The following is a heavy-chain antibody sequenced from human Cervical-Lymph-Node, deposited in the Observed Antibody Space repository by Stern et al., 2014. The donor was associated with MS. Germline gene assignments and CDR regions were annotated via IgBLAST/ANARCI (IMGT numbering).Heavy chain of an antibody. CDR2: IWYDGSNK. CDR1: GFTFSSYG. D-gene: IGHD3-3*01. J-gene: IGHJ4*02. V-gene: IGHV3-33*01. CDR3: ARVPYEAAAFDY. Sequence: VHLVESGGGVVQPGRSLRLSCAASGFTFSSYGMHWVRQAPGKGLEWVAVIWYDGSNKYYADSVKGRFTISRDNSKNTLYLQMNSLRAEDTAVYYCARVPYEAAAFDYWGQGTLVTVSS.